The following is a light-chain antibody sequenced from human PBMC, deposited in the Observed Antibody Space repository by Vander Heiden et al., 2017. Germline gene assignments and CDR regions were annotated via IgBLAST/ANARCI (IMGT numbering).Light chain of an antibody. J-gene: IGKJ1*01. CDR3: HQYNTYSWT. Sequence: DIQMTQSPSTLPASVGDRVIITCRASQSISRWLAWYQQKSGKAPKVLIDQASILESSVSSWFSGSGSGTEFTLTISRLQPDDFATYYCHQYNTYSWTFGQGTQVEVK. CDR2: QAS. CDR1: QSISRW. V-gene: IGKV1-5*03.